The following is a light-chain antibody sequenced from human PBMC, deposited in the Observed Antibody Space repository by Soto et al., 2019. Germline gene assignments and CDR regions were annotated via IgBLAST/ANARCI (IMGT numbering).Light chain of an antibody. Sequence: QSVLTQPASVSGSAGRSITISCAGTSSTVGGFNVVSWYQQHPGKAPKVIIYEGIKRPSGVSNRFSGSNSGSTASLTISGLQAEDEADYYCCSYVGATTYVLGTGTKVTVL. CDR1: SSTVGGFNV. J-gene: IGLJ1*01. CDR2: EGI. V-gene: IGLV2-23*01. CDR3: CSYVGATTYV.